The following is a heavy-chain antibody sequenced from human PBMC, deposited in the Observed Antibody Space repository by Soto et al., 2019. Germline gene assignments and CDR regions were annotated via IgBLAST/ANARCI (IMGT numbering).Heavy chain of an antibody. V-gene: IGHV3-30*18. CDR3: AKDSSVTAAGSGGWFDP. CDR1: GFDFNTYG. D-gene: IGHD2-15*01. Sequence: QVQLVQSGGGVVQPGRSLRLSCAASGFDFNTYGLHWVRQAPGKGLEWVAGISFDGGNQYYADSVKGRFTISRDKSNNTLYLHMIGLGAEDTATYFCAKDSSVTAAGSGGWFDPWGQGPLVIVSS. J-gene: IGHJ5*02. CDR2: ISFDGGNQ.